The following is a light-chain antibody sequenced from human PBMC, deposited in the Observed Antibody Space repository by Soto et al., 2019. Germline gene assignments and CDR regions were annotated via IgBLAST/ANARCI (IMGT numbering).Light chain of an antibody. V-gene: IGKV3-15*01. J-gene: IGKJ1*01. CDR1: QTIDNK. Sequence: IVMTQSPATLSVSPGERATLSCRASQTIDNKLAWYQQRPGQAPRLLIYGASIMATGIPARFSGSGSGTEFTLTISGLQSEDFGVYYCQQYKDWRTFGQGTNVDIK. CDR2: GAS. CDR3: QQYKDWRT.